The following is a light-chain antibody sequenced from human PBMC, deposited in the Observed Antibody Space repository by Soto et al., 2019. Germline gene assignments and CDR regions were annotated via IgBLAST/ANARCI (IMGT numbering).Light chain of an antibody. CDR3: QQYNNWPRT. Sequence: EIVMTQSPATLSVSPGDRATLSCRASQGVGTSLAWYQQKPGQAPRLLIYGASTRATGIPARFSGSGSGTEFTLTIRSLQSEDFAIYYCQQYNNWPRTFGQGTKVEI. CDR1: QGVGTS. CDR2: GAS. J-gene: IGKJ1*01. V-gene: IGKV3-15*01.